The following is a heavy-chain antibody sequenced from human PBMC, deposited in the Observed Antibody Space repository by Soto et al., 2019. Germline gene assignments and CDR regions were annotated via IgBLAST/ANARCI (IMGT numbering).Heavy chain of an antibody. V-gene: IGHV1-8*01. D-gene: IGHD1-26*01. CDR3: ARGVSAGVDY. Sequence: ASVKVSCKASGYSFTSLDINWVRQTAGQGLEWMGWMQPSTGRTGYAQKFQGRVTITRDTSINTAYMELTTLTSDDTAFYYCARGVSAGVDYWGQGXLVTVYS. J-gene: IGHJ4*02. CDR1: GYSFTSLD. CDR2: MQPSTGRT.